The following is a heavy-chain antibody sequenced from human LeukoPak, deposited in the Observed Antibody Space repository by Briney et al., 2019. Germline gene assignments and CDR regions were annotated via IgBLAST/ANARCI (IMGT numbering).Heavy chain of an antibody. J-gene: IGHJ4*02. Sequence: PGGSLRLSCAASGFTVSSNYMNWVRQAPGKGLEWVSVIFSLNTTYYADSVKGRFIISRDNSKNTLYLQMNSLRTEDTAAYYCARDSMLTLWGQGTLVTVSS. CDR1: GFTVSSNY. D-gene: IGHD3-3*02. V-gene: IGHV3-66*01. CDR3: ARDSMLTL. CDR2: IFSLNTT.